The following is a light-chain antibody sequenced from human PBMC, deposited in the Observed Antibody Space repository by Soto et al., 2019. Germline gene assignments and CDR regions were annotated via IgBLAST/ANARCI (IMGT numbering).Light chain of an antibody. CDR3: SSYSSTTTPYV. V-gene: IGLV2-14*03. CDR1: SSDIGGYNF. J-gene: IGLJ1*01. Sequence: QSALTPPASVSGSPGQSITISCTGTSSDIGGYNFVSWHQQHPGKAPKLMIYEVSDRPSGVSNRFSGSKSGNTASLTISGLQAEDEADYYCSSYSSTTTPYVFGTGTKLTVL. CDR2: EVS.